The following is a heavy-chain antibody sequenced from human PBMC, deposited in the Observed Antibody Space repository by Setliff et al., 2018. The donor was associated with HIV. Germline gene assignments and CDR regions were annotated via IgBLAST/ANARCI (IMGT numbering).Heavy chain of an antibody. V-gene: IGHV4-4*02. D-gene: IGHD2-2*01. CDR3: ARGHCSGTNCYGVDYYGMDV. CDR2: IYHSEYT. Sequence: SETLSLTCAVSGGSISSDNWWTWVRRPPGKGLEWIGEIYHSEYTNYNASLKSRVSMSVDKSKNQFSLKLTSVTAADTAVYYCARGHCSGTNCYGVDYYGMDVWGQGTTVTVSS. J-gene: IGHJ6*02. CDR1: GGSISSDNW.